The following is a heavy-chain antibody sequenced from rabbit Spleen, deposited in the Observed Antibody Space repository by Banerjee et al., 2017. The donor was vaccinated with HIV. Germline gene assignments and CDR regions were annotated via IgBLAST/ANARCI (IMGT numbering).Heavy chain of an antibody. Sequence: QEQLKESGGGLVQPGGSLKLSCKGSGFSFNSRYWICWVRQAPGKGLEWIACINTATGKAVYASWVNGRFTISKTSSTTVTLQMTSLTAADTATYFCARDTGTSFSSYGMDLWGPGTLVTVS. CDR2: INTATGKA. CDR1: GFSFNSRYW. CDR3: ARDTGTSFSSYGMDL. V-gene: IGHV1S45*01. J-gene: IGHJ6*01. D-gene: IGHD7-1*01.